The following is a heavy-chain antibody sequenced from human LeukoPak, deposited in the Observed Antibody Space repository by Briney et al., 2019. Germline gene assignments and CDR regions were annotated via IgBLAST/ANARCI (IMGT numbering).Heavy chain of an antibody. Sequence: SAKVSCKASGGTFSSYAISWVRQAPGQGLEWMGRIIPILGIANYAQKFQGRVTITADKSTSTAYMELSSLRSEDTAVYYCARPSDTDYYYYGMDVWGQGTTVTVSS. CDR1: GGTFSSYA. CDR3: ARPSDTDYYYYGMDV. CDR2: IIPILGIA. V-gene: IGHV1-69*04. J-gene: IGHJ6*02.